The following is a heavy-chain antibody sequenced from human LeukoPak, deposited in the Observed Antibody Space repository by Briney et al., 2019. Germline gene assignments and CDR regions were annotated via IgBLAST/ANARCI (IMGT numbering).Heavy chain of an antibody. J-gene: IGHJ6*02. CDR2: VYYSGST. CDR3: ARVAPPPIQLSYGMDV. CDR1: GGSTSSSSYY. V-gene: IGHV4-39*07. Sequence: SETLSLTCTVSGGSTSSSSYYWGWIRQPPGKGLEWIGSVYYSGSTYYNPSLKSRVTISVDTSKNQFSLKLSSVTAADTAVYYCARVAPPPIQLSYGMDVWGQGTTVTVSS. D-gene: IGHD1-1*01.